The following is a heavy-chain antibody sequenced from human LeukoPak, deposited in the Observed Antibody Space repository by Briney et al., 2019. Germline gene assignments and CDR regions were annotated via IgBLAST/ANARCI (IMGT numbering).Heavy chain of an antibody. CDR1: GFIFSTYG. J-gene: IGHJ4*02. Sequence: GGSLRLSCAASGFIFSTYGMYWVRQAPGKGLEWVAFIRHDGSIKNYADSVKGRSTISRDNSRNTLYLQMNSLRAKDTAVYYCAKDSLADIDYWGQGTLVTVSS. CDR3: AKDSLADIDY. D-gene: IGHD3-16*01. V-gene: IGHV3-30*02. CDR2: IRHDGSIK.